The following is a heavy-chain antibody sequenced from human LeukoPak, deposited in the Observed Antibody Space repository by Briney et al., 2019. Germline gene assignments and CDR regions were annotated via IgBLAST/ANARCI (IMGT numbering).Heavy chain of an antibody. V-gene: IGHV4-59*01. CDR1: GGSFSGYY. CDR2: IYYGGST. Sequence: SETLSLTCAVYGGSFSGYYWSWIRQPPGKGLEWIGYIYYGGSTNYNPSLKSRVSISVDTSKNQFSLKLSSVTAADTAVYYCARDLYPGGSDFDYWGQGTLVTVSS. D-gene: IGHD4-23*01. CDR3: ARDLYPGGSDFDY. J-gene: IGHJ4*02.